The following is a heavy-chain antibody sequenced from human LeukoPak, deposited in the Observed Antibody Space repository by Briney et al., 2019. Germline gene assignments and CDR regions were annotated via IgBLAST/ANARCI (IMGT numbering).Heavy chain of an antibody. CDR2: IKQDGSAK. D-gene: IGHD7-27*01. CDR1: GFTFSSHW. J-gene: IGHJ4*02. CDR3: ARDGPSVGIDF. Sequence: GGSLRLSCAASGFTFSSHWMSWVRHAPGKGLEWVANIKQDGSAKYYVDSVRGRFTISRDNAKTSLYLQMNSLRAEDTAVYYCARDGPSVGIDFWGQGALVTVAS. V-gene: IGHV3-7*01.